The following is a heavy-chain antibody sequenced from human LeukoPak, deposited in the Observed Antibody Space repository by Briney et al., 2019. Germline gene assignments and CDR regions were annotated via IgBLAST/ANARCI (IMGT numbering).Heavy chain of an antibody. CDR1: GFTFSSYA. D-gene: IGHD6-13*01. CDR3: ARVWQQLSHSIDY. J-gene: IGHJ4*02. CDR2: IYYSGST. V-gene: IGHV4-31*02. Sequence: LRLSCAASGFTFSSYAMSWIRQHPGKGLEWIGYIYYSGSTYHNPSLKSRVTISVDTSKNQFALKLSSVTAADTAVYYCARVWQQLSHSIDYWGQGTLVTVSS.